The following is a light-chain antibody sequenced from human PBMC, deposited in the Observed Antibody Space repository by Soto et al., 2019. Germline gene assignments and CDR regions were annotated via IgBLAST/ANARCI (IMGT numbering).Light chain of an antibody. CDR1: QSISSW. CDR2: KAS. Sequence: DIHMTQSPSTLSASVGDRVTITCRASQSISSWLAWYQQKPGKAPKVLIYKASGLQSGVPSRFSGSGSGTEFTLTISSLQPDDFANYYCQQYNSYSRTFGQGTKLEIK. V-gene: IGKV1-5*03. CDR3: QQYNSYSRT. J-gene: IGKJ2*01.